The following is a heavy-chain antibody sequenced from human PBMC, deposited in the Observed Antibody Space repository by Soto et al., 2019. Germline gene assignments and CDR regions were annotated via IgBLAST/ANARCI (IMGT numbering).Heavy chain of an antibody. CDR1: GGSISSYY. J-gene: IGHJ4*02. CDR3: ARDRGDGYNTYYFDY. D-gene: IGHD5-12*01. V-gene: IGHV4-59*01. CDR2: IYYSGST. Sequence: SETLSLTCTVSGGSISSYYWSWIRQPPGKGLEWIGYIYYSGSTNYNPSLKSRVTISVDTSKNQFSLKLSSVTAADTAVYYCARDRGDGYNTYYFDYWGQGTLVTVSS.